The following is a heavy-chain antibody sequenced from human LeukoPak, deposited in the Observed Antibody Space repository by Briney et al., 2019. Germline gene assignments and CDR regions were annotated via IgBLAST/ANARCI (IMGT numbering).Heavy chain of an antibody. Sequence: SVKVSCKASGGTFSSYAISWVRQAPGQGLEWMGGIIPIFGTANYAQKFQGRVTITADESTSTAYMELSSLRSEDTAVYYCARDLKRIAAVQPPEFDYRGQGTLVTVSS. CDR3: ARDLKRIAAVQPPEFDY. D-gene: IGHD6-13*01. J-gene: IGHJ4*02. CDR1: GGTFSSYA. V-gene: IGHV1-69*13. CDR2: IIPIFGTA.